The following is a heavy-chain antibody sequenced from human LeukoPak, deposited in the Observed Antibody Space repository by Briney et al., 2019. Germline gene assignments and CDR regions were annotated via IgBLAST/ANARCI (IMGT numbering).Heavy chain of an antibody. CDR2: MNPNSGNT. Sequence: GASVKVSCKASGYTFTSYDINWVRQATGQGLEWMGWMNPNSGNTGYAQKFQGRVTITRNTSISTAYMELSSLRSEDTAVYYCARGRGYSYGSDYWGQGTLVTVSS. CDR3: ARGRGYSYGSDY. J-gene: IGHJ4*02. CDR1: GYTFTSYD. V-gene: IGHV1-8*03. D-gene: IGHD5-18*01.